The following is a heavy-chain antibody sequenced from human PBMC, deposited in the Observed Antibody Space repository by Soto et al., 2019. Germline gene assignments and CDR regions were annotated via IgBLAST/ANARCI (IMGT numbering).Heavy chain of an antibody. D-gene: IGHD6-13*01. CDR3: AITQQLVSACYLVF. Sequence: ASVKVSCKVSGYTLTELSMHWVRQAPGKGREWMGGFDPEDDETIYAQKFQGRVTMTEDTSTDTAYMELSSLRSEDTAVYYCAITQQLVSACYLVFWGQGTLVTVSS. J-gene: IGHJ4*02. CDR2: FDPEDDET. V-gene: IGHV1-24*01. CDR1: GYTLTELS.